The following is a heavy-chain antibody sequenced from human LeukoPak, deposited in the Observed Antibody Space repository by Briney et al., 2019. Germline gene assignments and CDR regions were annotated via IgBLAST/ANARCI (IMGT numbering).Heavy chain of an antibody. V-gene: IGHV4-39*01. CDR3: HRSGLPYYYYYMDV. CDR1: GGSISSSNYY. J-gene: IGHJ6*03. Sequence: SESLSLTCTVSGGSISSSNYYWGWIRQPPGKGLEWIGSIYYSGNTYYNPSLKSRVTISVDTSKNQFSLKLSSVTAADTAVYYCHRSGLPYYYYYMDVWGKGTTVTVSS. D-gene: IGHD2-15*01. CDR2: IYYSGNT.